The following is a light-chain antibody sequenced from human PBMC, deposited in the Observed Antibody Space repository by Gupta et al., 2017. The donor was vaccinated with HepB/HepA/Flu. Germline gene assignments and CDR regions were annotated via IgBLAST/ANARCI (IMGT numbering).Light chain of an antibody. Sequence: DCQKTQSPSSPPASVGDSVTITRRGGPDLSNYLSCYQQRPGKAPKLLIYAATNLQTGVSSMVSGSASGAVFPLTIRNLQPEDFASYYCQQTYCHRSFGPGTKVDFK. V-gene: IGKV1-39*01. CDR2: AAT. CDR1: PDLSNY. J-gene: IGKJ3*01. CDR3: QQTYCHRS.